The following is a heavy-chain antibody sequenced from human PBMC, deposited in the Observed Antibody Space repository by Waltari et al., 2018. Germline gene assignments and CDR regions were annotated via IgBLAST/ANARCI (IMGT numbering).Heavy chain of an antibody. CDR1: GGSISSYY. CDR2: IYYSGST. J-gene: IGHJ6*03. CDR3: ARLGGNSSREYYYYYYMDV. V-gene: IGHV4-59*01. Sequence: QVQLQESGPGLVKPSETLSLTCTVSGGSISSYYWSWIRQPPGKGLEWIRYIYYSGSTNYNPSLKSRVTISVDTSKNQFSLKLSSVTAADTAVYYCARLGGNSSREYYYYYYMDVWGKGTTVTISS. D-gene: IGHD4-4*01.